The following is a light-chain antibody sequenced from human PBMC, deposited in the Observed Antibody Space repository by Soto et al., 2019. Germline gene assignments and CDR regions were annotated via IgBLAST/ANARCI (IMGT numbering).Light chain of an antibody. CDR1: RGISSA. CDR3: QQFQSYALT. CDR2: DAS. J-gene: IGKJ4*01. Sequence: AIQLTQSPSSLSASVGDRVTITCRASRGISSALAWYQHKPGRAPRLLIYDASSLQSGVPSRFSGSGSGTDFTLTISSLQPEDFATYYCQQFQSYALTFGGGTKLEIK. V-gene: IGKV1-13*02.